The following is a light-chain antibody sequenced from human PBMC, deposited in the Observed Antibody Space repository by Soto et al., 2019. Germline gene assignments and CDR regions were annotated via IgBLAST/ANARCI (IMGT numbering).Light chain of an antibody. CDR2: KAS. J-gene: IGKJ1*01. Sequence: DIQMTQSPSTLSASVGDRVIITCRASRSISSWLAWHQQKPGKAPRVLIYKASSLDRGVPSRFSGSGSGTEFTLTINSLQPDDFATYYCQQYNSFPWTYGQGTKVEIK. CDR3: QQYNSFPWT. V-gene: IGKV1-5*03. CDR1: RSISSW.